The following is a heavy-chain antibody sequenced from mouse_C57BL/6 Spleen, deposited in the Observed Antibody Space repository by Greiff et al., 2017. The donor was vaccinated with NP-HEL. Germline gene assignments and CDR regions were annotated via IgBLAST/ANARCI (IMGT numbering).Heavy chain of an antibody. CDR1: GFTFSDYG. CDR3: AKPYSNYVRAWFAY. D-gene: IGHD2-5*01. V-gene: IGHV5-17*01. Sequence: EVQLVESGGGLVKPGGSLKLSCAASGFTFSDYGMHWVRQAPEKGLEWVAYISSGSSTIYYADTVKGRFTISRDNAKNTLFLQMTSLRSEDTAMYYCAKPYSNYVRAWFAYWGQGTLVTVSA. J-gene: IGHJ3*01. CDR2: ISSGSSTI.